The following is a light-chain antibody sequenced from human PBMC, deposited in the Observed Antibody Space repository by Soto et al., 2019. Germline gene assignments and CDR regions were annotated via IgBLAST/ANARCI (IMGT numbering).Light chain of an antibody. CDR2: DAS. CDR1: QSVSSY. V-gene: IGKV3-11*01. J-gene: IGKJ4*01. CDR3: QQRSNCPSP. Sequence: EIRLTQSPATLSLSPGERATLSCRASQSVSSYLAWYQHKPCQAPRLLIYDASNRDTGIPARFSGTGSGTEFTLTLTSLQPEDFAVYYCQQRSNCPSPFGGGTKLDIK.